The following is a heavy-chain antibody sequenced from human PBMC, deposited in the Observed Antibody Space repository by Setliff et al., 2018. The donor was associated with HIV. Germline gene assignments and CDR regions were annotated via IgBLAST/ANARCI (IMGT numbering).Heavy chain of an antibody. J-gene: IGHJ4*02. CDR3: ARASTRIGYDSSGYPFDY. Sequence: PSETLSLTCTVSGGSISSSSYYWGWIRQPPGKGLEWIGSIYYSGSTYYNPSLKSRVTISVDTSKNQFPLKLSSVTAADTAVYYCARASTRIGYDSSGYPFDYWGQGTLVTVSS. CDR1: GGSISSSSYY. V-gene: IGHV4-39*06. D-gene: IGHD3-22*01. CDR2: IYYSGST.